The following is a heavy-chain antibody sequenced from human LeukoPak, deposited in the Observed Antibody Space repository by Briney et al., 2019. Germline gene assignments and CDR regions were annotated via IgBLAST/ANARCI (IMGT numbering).Heavy chain of an antibody. CDR2: INYGGNEN. Sequence: GGSLRLSCAASGFIFNNYWMQWVRQAPGKGLEWVANINYGGNENYHVDSVKGRFSISRDNVRNSLHLQMNSLRAEDTAVYYCTRGDPDKWGQGTLVIVSS. CDR3: TRGDPDK. CDR1: GFIFNNYW. V-gene: IGHV3-7*03. D-gene: IGHD2-21*02. J-gene: IGHJ4*02.